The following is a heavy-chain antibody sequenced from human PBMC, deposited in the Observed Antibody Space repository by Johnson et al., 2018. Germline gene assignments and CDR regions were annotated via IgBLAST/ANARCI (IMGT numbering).Heavy chain of an antibody. Sequence: QVQLVQSGGGVVQPGRSLRLSCAASGFTFSSYGMHWVRQAPGKGLEWVAVISYDGSNKYYADSVKGRFTISRDNSKNPLYLQMNSLRAEDTAVYYCAGGVWGYDSSGYYSDAFDIWGQGTMVTVSS. CDR2: ISYDGSNK. CDR1: GFTFSSYG. D-gene: IGHD3-22*01. V-gene: IGHV3-30*03. J-gene: IGHJ3*02. CDR3: AGGVWGYDSSGYYSDAFDI.